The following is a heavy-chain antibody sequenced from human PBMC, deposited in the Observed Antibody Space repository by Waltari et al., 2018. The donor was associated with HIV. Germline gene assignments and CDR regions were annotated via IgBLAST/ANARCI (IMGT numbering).Heavy chain of an antibody. Sequence: QVRLQQSGPGVMKTSQTLSLTCDISRDSLSSNTAAWNWVRRSPSRGFEWLGKTYYRSEWLFDYAGSMKGRLSISVDIAMNQFSLHLTSLIPDDTATYYCVRDSYGFDIWGQGNPV. V-gene: IGHV6-1*02. CDR2: TYYRSEWLF. CDR1: RDSLSSNTAA. CDR3: VRDSYGFDI. D-gene: IGHD4-17*01. J-gene: IGHJ4*02.